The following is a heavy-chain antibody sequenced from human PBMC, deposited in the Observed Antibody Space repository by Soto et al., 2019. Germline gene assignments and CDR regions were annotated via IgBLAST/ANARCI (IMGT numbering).Heavy chain of an antibody. D-gene: IGHD6-13*01. J-gene: IGHJ3*02. CDR3: ARPNQSIAAAGKKRHDAFDI. Sequence: ASVKVSCKVSGYTLTELSMHWVRQAPGKGLEWMGGFDPEDGETIYAQKFQGRVTMTEDTSTDTAYMELSSLRSEDTAVYYCARPNQSIAAAGKKRHDAFDIWGQGTMVTVSS. CDR1: GYTLTELS. CDR2: FDPEDGET. V-gene: IGHV1-24*01.